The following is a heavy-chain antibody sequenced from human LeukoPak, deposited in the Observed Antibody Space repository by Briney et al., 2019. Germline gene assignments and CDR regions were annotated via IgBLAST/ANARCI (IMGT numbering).Heavy chain of an antibody. CDR2: INPSGGST. CDR3: ARDLPLNTAMVKGDY. D-gene: IGHD5-18*01. V-gene: IGHV1-46*01. CDR1: GYTFTNYF. J-gene: IGHJ4*02. Sequence: ASVKVSCKASGYTFTNYFMHWVRQAPGLGLEWMGVINPSGGSTTYAQTFQGRVTMTSDTSTSTLYMELSGLRFEDTAVYYCARDLPLNTAMVKGDYWGQGTLVTVSS.